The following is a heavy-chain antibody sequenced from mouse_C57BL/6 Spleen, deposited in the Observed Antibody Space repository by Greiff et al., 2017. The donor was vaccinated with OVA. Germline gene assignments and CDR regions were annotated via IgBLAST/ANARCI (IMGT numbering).Heavy chain of an antibody. CDR3: ARERRENYLDY. Sequence: VQLQQPGAELVKPGASVQMSCKASGYTFTSYWITWVKQRPGQGLEWIGDIYPGSGSTNYNEKFKSKATLNVDTSSSTAYMQLSSLTSEDSAVYYCARERRENYLDYWGQGTSVTVSS. D-gene: IGHD2-1*01. J-gene: IGHJ4*01. CDR2: IYPGSGST. V-gene: IGHV1-55*01. CDR1: GYTFTSYW.